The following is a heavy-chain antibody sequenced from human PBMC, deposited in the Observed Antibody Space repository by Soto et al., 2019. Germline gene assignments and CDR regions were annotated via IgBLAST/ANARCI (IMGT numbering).Heavy chain of an antibody. J-gene: IGHJ6*02. CDR3: AREGHVGDSSGYYYYYGMDV. CDR1: GGTFSSYT. Sequence: ASVKVSCKASGGTFSSYTISWVRQAPGQGLEWMGRIIPILGIANYAQKFQGRVTITADKSTSTAYMELSSLRSEDTAVYYCAREGHVGDSSGYYYYYGMDVWGQGTTVTVSS. CDR2: IIPILGIA. V-gene: IGHV1-69*04. D-gene: IGHD3-22*01.